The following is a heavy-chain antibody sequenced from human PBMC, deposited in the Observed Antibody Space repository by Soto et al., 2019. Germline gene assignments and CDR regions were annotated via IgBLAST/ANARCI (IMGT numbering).Heavy chain of an antibody. CDR3: ARIGLGPTIFGLNVDY. CDR2: IYSSGST. J-gene: IGHJ4*02. Sequence: QVQLQESGPGLVKSSETLSLTCTVSGGSISNYYWSWIRQPAGKGLEWIGRIYSSGSTDYNPSLRSRVTMSVDTSKNQFSLKLNSVTAADTAVYYCARIGLGPTIFGLNVDYWGQGTLVTVSS. D-gene: IGHD3-3*01. CDR1: GGSISNYY. V-gene: IGHV4-4*07.